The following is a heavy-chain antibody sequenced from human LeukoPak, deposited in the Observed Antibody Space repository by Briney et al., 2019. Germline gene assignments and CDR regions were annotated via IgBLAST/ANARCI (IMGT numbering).Heavy chain of an antibody. Sequence: GGSLRLSCAASGFTFSSYAMSWVRRAPGKGLEWVSTISSSGSDTYYADSVKGRFTISRDSSKNTVFLQMNSLRAEDTALYYCAKTRGYCTGASCYGDYWGQGTLVTVSS. CDR3: AKTRGYCTGASCYGDY. CDR2: ISSSGSDT. D-gene: IGHD2-15*01. V-gene: IGHV3-23*01. CDR1: GFTFSSYA. J-gene: IGHJ4*02.